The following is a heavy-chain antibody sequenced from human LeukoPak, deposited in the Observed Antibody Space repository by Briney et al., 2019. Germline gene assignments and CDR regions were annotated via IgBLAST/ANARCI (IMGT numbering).Heavy chain of an antibody. V-gene: IGHV4-34*01. CDR2: INHSGST. CDR1: GGSFSGYY. D-gene: IGHD3-10*01. CDR3: AGHSPYYYGSGSTRWFDP. J-gene: IGHJ5*02. Sequence: PSETLSLTCAVYGGSFSGYYWSWIRQPPGKGLEWIGEINHSGSTNYNPSLKSRVTISVDTSKNQFSLKLSSVTTADTAVYYCAGHSPYYYGSGSTRWFDPWGQGTLVTVSS.